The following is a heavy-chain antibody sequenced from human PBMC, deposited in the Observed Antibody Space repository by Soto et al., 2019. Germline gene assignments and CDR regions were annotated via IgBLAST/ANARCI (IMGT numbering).Heavy chain of an antibody. CDR2: ISAYNGNT. CDR3: ARVLKITMVLLGWFDP. J-gene: IGHJ5*02. V-gene: IGHV1-18*01. CDR1: GKTFTGYG. Sequence: GASVKVSCKPSGKTFTGYGITWVRQAPGQGLEWMGWISAYNGNTNYAQKLQGRVTMTTDTSTSTAYMELRSLRSDDTAVYYCARVLKITMVLLGWFDPWGQGTLVTVSS. D-gene: IGHD3-10*01.